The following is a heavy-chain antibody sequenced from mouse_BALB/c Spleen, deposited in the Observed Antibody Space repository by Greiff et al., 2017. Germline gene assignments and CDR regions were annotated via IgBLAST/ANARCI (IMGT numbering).Heavy chain of an antibody. D-gene: IGHD2-4*01. Sequence: VQLQQSGAGLVKPGASVKLSCKASGYTFTEYIIHWVKQRSGQGLEWIGWFYPGSGSIKYNEKFKDKATLTADKSSSTVYMELSRLTSEDSAVYFCARHEARPYDYDEGAWFAYWGQGTLVTVSA. CDR2: FYPGSGSI. V-gene: IGHV1-62-2*01. J-gene: IGHJ3*01. CDR1: GYTFTEYI. CDR3: ARHEARPYDYDEGAWFAY.